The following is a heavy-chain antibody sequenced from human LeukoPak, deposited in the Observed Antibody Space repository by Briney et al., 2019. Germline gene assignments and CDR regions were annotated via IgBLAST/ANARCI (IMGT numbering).Heavy chain of an antibody. Sequence: GGSLRLSCSASGFTFSTYAMHWVRQAPGKGLKYVSSITSDGGSTYYADSVKGRFTISRDNSKNTLYLQVNSLRPEDTAVYYCVKDQSGSGSWWGQGTLVTVSS. V-gene: IGHV3-64D*06. J-gene: IGHJ4*02. CDR3: VKDQSGSGSW. CDR1: GFTFSTYA. CDR2: ITSDGGST. D-gene: IGHD3-10*01.